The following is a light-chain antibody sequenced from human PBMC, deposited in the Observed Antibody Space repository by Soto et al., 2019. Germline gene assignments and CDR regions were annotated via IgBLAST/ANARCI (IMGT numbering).Light chain of an antibody. CDR1: HNNKNY. V-gene: IGKV4-1*01. Sequence: DIVMTHSPDSLAVSLGERSTINCKSSHNNKNYLAWYQQKTGQPPKLLIDWASIRASGVPDRFSGSGSGTDLTLTISSLQAEDVGIYYCQDYYSSWTLGQGTKVDIK. CDR3: QDYYSSWT. J-gene: IGKJ1*01. CDR2: WAS.